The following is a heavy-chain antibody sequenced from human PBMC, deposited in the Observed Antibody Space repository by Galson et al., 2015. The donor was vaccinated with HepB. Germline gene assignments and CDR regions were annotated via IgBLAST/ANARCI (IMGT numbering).Heavy chain of an antibody. V-gene: IGHV3-7*03. CDR1: GFTFSSYW. Sequence: SLRLSCAASGFTFSSYWMSWVRQAPGKGLEWVANIKQDGSEKYYVDSVKGRFTISRDNAKNSLYLQMNSLRAEDTAVYYCARVRYIAVAAIFDYWGQATLVTVSS. CDR3: ARVRYIAVAAIFDY. J-gene: IGHJ4*02. D-gene: IGHD6-19*01. CDR2: IKQDGSEK.